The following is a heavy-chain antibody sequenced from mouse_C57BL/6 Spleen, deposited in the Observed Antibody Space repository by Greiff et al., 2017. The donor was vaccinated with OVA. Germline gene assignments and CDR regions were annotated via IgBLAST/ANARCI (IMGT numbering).Heavy chain of an antibody. CDR2: IYPGDGDT. J-gene: IGHJ2*01. V-gene: IGHV1-82*01. D-gene: IGHD2-4*01. CDR3: ARWGYDYDGVDY. Sequence: QVQLQQSGPELVKPGASVKISCKASGYAFSSSWMNWVKQRPGKGLEWIGRIYPGDGDTNYNGKFKGKATLTADKSSSTAYMQLSSLTSEDSAVYFCARWGYDYDGVDYWGQGTTLTVSS. CDR1: GYAFSSSW.